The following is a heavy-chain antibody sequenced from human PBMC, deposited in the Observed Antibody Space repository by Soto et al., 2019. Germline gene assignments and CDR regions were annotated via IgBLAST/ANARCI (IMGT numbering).Heavy chain of an antibody. Sequence: QVQLVESGGGVVQPGRSPRLSCSASGFIFGTYGMDWVRQAPGKGLEWVALISYDGNKEFYADSVKGRFTISRDNSRNTLYLHINSLKPEDTAMYYCAKETATSVDYYYFYGLDVWGPGTTVSVSS. V-gene: IGHV3-30*18. CDR2: ISYDGNKE. CDR3: AKETATSVDYYYFYGLDV. J-gene: IGHJ6*02. D-gene: IGHD1-1*01. CDR1: GFIFGTYG.